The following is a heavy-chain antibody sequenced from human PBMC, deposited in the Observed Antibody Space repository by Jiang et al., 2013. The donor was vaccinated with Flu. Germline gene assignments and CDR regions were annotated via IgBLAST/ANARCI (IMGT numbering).Heavy chain of an antibody. D-gene: IGHD3-10*01. J-gene: IGHJ4*02. CDR2: GNT. V-gene: IGHV1-3*01. CDR3: ARCEPLPLWFGELFDY. Sequence: GNTKYSQKFQGRVTITRDTSASTAYMELSSLRSEDTAVYYCARCEPLPLWFGELFDYWGQGTLVTVSS.